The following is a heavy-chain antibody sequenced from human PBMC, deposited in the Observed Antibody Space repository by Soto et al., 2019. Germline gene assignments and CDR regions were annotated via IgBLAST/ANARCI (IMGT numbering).Heavy chain of an antibody. CDR1: GFTFSSYG. CDR2: ISYDGSNK. CDR3: AGSSSWYSIDY. V-gene: IGHV3-30*03. J-gene: IGHJ4*02. Sequence: GGSLRLCCAASGFTFSSYGMRWVRQAPGKGLEWVAVISYDGSNKYYADSVKGRFTISRDNSKNTLYLQMNSLRAEDTAVYYCAGSSSWYSIDYWGQGTLVTVSS. D-gene: IGHD6-13*01.